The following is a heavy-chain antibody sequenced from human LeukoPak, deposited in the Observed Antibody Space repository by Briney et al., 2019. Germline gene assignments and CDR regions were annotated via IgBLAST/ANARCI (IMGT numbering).Heavy chain of an antibody. J-gene: IGHJ1*01. Sequence: SETLSLTCTVSGGSISTVSQYWGWIRQTPGKGLEWIGSSYYSGSTYYNPSLKSRVTIFVDTSKNQFSLKVSSVTAADTAVYFWARLNEYNIGHIDNWGQGPWSPSPQ. CDR1: GGSISTVSQY. D-gene: IGHD1-1*01. CDR2: SYYSGST. V-gene: IGHV4-39*01. CDR3: ARLNEYNIGHIDN.